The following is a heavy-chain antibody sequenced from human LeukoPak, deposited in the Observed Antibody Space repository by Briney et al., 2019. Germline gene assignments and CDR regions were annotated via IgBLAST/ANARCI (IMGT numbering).Heavy chain of an antibody. CDR1: GDSISSSNCY. CDR2: IYHSGST. J-gene: IGHJ5*02. Sequence: SETLSLTCTVSGDSISSSNCYWGWIRQPPGKGLEWIGSIYHSGSTYYNPSLKSRVTISVDTSKNQFSLKLSSVTAADTAVYYCARVLGSRNWFDPWGQGTLVTVSS. CDR3: ARVLGSRNWFDP. D-gene: IGHD2-15*01. V-gene: IGHV4-39*07.